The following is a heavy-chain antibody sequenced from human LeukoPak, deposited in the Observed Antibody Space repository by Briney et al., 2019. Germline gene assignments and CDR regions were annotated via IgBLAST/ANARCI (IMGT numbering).Heavy chain of an antibody. CDR3: ATSGAMVRGALDY. Sequence: ASVKVSCKVSGYTLTELSMHWVRQAPGKGLEWVGGFDPEDGETIYAQKFQGRVTMTEDTSTDTAYMELSSLRSEDTAVYYCATSGAMVRGALDYWGQGTLVTVSS. J-gene: IGHJ4*02. D-gene: IGHD3-10*01. V-gene: IGHV1-24*01. CDR1: GYTLTELS. CDR2: FDPEDGET.